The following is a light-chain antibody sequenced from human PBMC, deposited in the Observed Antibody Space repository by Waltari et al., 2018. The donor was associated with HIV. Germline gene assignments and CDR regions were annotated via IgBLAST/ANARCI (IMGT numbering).Light chain of an antibody. V-gene: IGKV2-28*01. CDR1: HSLLHSNGYNY. J-gene: IGKJ1*01. CDR2: LGS. CDR3: MQALQTPRT. Sequence: SISCRSSHSLLHSNGYNYLDWYLQKPGQSPQLLIYLGSNRASGVPDRFSGSGSGTDFTLKISRVEAEDVGVYYCMQALQTPRTFGQGTKVEIK.